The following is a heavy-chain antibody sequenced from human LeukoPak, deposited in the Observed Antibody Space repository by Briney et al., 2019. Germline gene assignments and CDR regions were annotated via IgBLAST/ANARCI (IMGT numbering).Heavy chain of an antibody. CDR1: GGSISSSSYY. D-gene: IGHD1-1*01. CDR2: IYYSGST. J-gene: IGHJ4*02. Sequence: SETLSLTCTVSGGSISSSSYYWGWIRQPPGKGLEWIGSIYYSGSTYYNPSLKSRVTISVDTSKNQFSLKLSSVTAADTAVYYCAKGQETESRLDSWGQGTLVTVSS. CDR3: AKGQETESRLDS. V-gene: IGHV4-39*07.